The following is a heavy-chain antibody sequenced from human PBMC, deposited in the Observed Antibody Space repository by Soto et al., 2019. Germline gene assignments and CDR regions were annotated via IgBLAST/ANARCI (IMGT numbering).Heavy chain of an antibody. CDR2: ISSSSSYT. V-gene: IGHV3-21*01. D-gene: IGHD6-13*01. J-gene: IGHJ4*02. CDR3: ARDLSVSNFDY. CDR1: GFTFSSYN. Sequence: GGSLRLSCAASGFTFSSYNMNWVRQAPGKGLEWVSSISSSSSYTYYADSVKGRFTISRDNAKNSLYLQMNSLRAEDTAVYYCARDLSVSNFDYWGQGTLVTVSS.